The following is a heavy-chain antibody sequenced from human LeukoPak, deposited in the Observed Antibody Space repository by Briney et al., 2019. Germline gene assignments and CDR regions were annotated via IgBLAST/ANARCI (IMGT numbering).Heavy chain of an antibody. CDR3: AKGDFDY. Sequence: GGSLRLSCAASGFIFSSYGMHWVRQAPGKGLEWVAVISYDGSNKYYADSVKGRFTISRDNSKNTLYLQMNSLRAEDTAVYYCAKGDFDYWGQGTLVTVSS. J-gene: IGHJ4*02. V-gene: IGHV3-30*18. CDR1: GFIFSSYG. CDR2: ISYDGSNK.